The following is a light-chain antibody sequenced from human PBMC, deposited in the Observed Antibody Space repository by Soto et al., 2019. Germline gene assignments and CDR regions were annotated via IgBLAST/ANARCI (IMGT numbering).Light chain of an antibody. J-gene: IGKJ5*01. CDR3: QHRMNWPLT. V-gene: IGKV3-11*01. CDR1: QSVSSY. Sequence: EIVLTQSPATLSLSPGERATLSCRASQSVSSYLAWYQQKPGQAPRILIYDASNRATGIPARFSGSWSGTDFTLPISSLEPEDFTVYYCQHRMNWPLTFGQGTRLEI. CDR2: DAS.